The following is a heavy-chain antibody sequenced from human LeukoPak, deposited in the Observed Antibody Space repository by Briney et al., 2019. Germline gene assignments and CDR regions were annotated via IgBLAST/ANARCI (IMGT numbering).Heavy chain of an antibody. Sequence: GASVKVSCKASGGTFSSYAISWVRQAPGQGLEWMGGIIPIFGTANYAQKFQGRVTITADESTSTAYMELSSLRSEDTAVYYCARIHDSSGYYLGAPPQFDYWGQGTLVTVSS. CDR2: IIPIFGTA. V-gene: IGHV1-69*13. CDR1: GGTFSSYA. D-gene: IGHD3-22*01. CDR3: ARIHDSSGYYLGAPPQFDY. J-gene: IGHJ4*02.